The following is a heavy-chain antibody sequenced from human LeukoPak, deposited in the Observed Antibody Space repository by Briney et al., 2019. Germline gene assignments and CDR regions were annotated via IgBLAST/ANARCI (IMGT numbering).Heavy chain of an antibody. CDR3: AKVIVVRGVSDAFDI. CDR1: GFTFSSYA. J-gene: IGHJ3*02. V-gene: IGHV3-23*01. CDR2: ISGSGGST. D-gene: IGHD3-10*01. Sequence: GGSLRPSCAASGFTFSSYAMSWVRQAPGKGLEWVSAISGSGGSTYYADSVKGRFTISRDNSKNTLYLQMNSLRAEDTAVYYCAKVIVVRGVSDAFDIWGQGTMVTVSS.